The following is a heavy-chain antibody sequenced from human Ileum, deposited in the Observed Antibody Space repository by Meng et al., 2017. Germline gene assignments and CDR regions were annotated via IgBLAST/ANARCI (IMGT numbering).Heavy chain of an antibody. D-gene: IGHD1-20*01. CDR2: INPNSGGT. CDR1: GYTFTGYH. Sequence: QVHLGQSGAEVKKPGAAVKVSCKASGYTFTGYHMHWVRQAPGQGLEWMGRINPNSGGTIYAQKFQGRVTMTRDTSISTGYMELSRLRSDDTAVYYCAIITAGGAWGQGTLVTVSS. V-gene: IGHV1-2*06. CDR3: AIITAGGA. J-gene: IGHJ5*02.